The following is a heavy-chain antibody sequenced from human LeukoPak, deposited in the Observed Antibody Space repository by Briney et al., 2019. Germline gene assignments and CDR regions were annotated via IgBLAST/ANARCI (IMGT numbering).Heavy chain of an antibody. V-gene: IGHV4-59*08. D-gene: IGHD1-26*01. J-gene: IGHJ4*02. CDR3: ARISWELRAFDY. CDR1: GGSISSYY. Sequence: SETLSLTCTVSGGSISSYYWSWIRQPPGKGLEWIGYIYYSGSTNYNPSLKSRVTISVDTSKNQFSLKLSSVTAADTAVYYCARISWELRAFDYWGQGTLVTVSS. CDR2: IYYSGST.